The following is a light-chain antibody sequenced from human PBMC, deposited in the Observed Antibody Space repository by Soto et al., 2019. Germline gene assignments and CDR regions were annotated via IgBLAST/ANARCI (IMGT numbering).Light chain of an antibody. CDR1: RSISNH. J-gene: IGKJ5*01. V-gene: IGKV1-17*01. Sequence: DIQMTQSPSSLSASVEDRVIITCRASRSISNHLNWYQQKPGKAPNLLIHTASTLQSGVPSRFSGSGSGTEFTLTISSLQPEDCATYYCQQRNSYPITFGQGTRLEIK. CDR3: QQRNSYPIT. CDR2: TAS.